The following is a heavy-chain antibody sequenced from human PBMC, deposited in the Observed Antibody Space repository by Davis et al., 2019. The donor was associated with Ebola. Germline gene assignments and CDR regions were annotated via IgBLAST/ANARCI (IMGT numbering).Heavy chain of an antibody. D-gene: IGHD2-8*01. Sequence: PSETLSLTCTVSGGSISSYYWSWIRQPPGKGLEWIGYIYYSGSTNYNPSLKSRVTISVDTSKNQFSLKLSSVTAADTAVYYCARGPDIVLKYYFDYWGQGTLVTVSS. CDR1: GGSISSYY. J-gene: IGHJ4*02. V-gene: IGHV4-59*01. CDR3: ARGPDIVLKYYFDY. CDR2: IYYSGST.